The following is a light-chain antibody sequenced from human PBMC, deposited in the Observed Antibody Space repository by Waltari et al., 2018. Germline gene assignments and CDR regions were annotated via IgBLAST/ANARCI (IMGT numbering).Light chain of an antibody. CDR2: KDT. Sequence: SYELTQAPSVTVSPGQTARIACSGDALADQYAYWYQQRPGRAPVAVIYKDTKRPPGIPERFSGSSSGTTVTLTISGVQAEDESDYYCQSADSTGSDVIFGGGTKLTVL. CDR3: QSADSTGSDVI. J-gene: IGLJ2*01. V-gene: IGLV3-25*03. CDR1: ALADQY.